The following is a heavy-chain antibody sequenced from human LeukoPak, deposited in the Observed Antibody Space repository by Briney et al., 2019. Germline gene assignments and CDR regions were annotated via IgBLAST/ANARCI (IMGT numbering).Heavy chain of an antibody. Sequence: SETLSLTCAVYGGSFSAYYWSWIRQPPGKGLEWIGEINHSGNSNYNPSLKSRVTISVDTSKNQFSLKLSSVTAADTAIYYCARQRIRYGSETYYMRGWFDPWGQGTLVTVSS. CDR2: INHSGNS. V-gene: IGHV4-34*01. D-gene: IGHD3-10*01. CDR3: ARQRIRYGSETYYMRGWFDP. J-gene: IGHJ5*02. CDR1: GGSFSAYY.